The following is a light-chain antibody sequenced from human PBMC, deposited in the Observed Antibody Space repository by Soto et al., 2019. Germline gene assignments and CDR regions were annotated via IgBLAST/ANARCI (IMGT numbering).Light chain of an antibody. CDR2: STS. CDR1: QKISTSY. Sequence: EIVLTQSPGTMSLSPGERATLSCRASQKISTSYLAWYQQKVGQAPSLLIYSTSGRATGIPDRFSGSGSGTDFTLTISRLEPEDFAIYYCQQYGSSPITFGQGTQREIK. CDR3: QQYGSSPIT. J-gene: IGKJ5*01. V-gene: IGKV3-20*01.